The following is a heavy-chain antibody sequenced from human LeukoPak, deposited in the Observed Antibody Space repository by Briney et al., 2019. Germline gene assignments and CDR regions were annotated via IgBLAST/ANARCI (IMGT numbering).Heavy chain of an antibody. CDR3: ARTLGDYGDYEGAFDI. CDR2: IYYSGST. D-gene: IGHD4-17*01. Sequence: SETLSLTCTVSDGSITNYDWSWVRQPLGKGLEWIGYIYYSGSTNYNPSLKSRVTISVDTSKNQFSLKLSSVTAADTAVYYCARTLGDYGDYEGAFDIWGQGTMVTVSS. CDR1: DGSITNYD. J-gene: IGHJ3*02. V-gene: IGHV4-59*01.